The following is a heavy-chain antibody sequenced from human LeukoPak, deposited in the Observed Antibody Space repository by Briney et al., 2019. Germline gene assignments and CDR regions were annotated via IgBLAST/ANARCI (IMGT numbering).Heavy chain of an antibody. CDR2: INWNGGST. J-gene: IGHJ4*02. CDR1: RFSFNTYA. D-gene: IGHD3-16*01. V-gene: IGHV3-20*04. Sequence: GSLRLSCAASRFSFNTYAMSWLRQAPGQGLEWVSGINWNGGSTGYADSVKGRFTISRDNAKNSLYLQMSSLRAEDTALYYCAREEGGYFDYWGQGTLVTVSS. CDR3: AREEGGYFDY.